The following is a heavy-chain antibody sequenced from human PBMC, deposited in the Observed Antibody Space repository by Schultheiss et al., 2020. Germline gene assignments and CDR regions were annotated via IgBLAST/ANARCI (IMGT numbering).Heavy chain of an antibody. CDR3: ARSHLGYCSSTSCYHFDY. CDR2: ISYDGTQK. CDR1: GFTFNTYG. V-gene: IGHV3-30*03. D-gene: IGHD2-2*01. J-gene: IGHJ4*02. Sequence: GGSLRLSCAASGFTFNTYGMHWVRQAPGKGPEWVAVISYDGTQKYYGDSVKGRFTISRDNSKNSLYLQMNSLRAEDTAVYYCARSHLGYCSSTSCYHFDYWGQGTLVTVSS.